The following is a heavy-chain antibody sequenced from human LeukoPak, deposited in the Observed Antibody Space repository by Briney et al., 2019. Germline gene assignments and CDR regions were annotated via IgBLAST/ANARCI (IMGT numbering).Heavy chain of an antibody. V-gene: IGHV3-48*04. J-gene: IGHJ4*02. Sequence: GGTLRLSCAASGFTFSSYSFNWVRKAQGKGLDRDSYISSSGSTIYYADSVKGRFTISRDNDKNSLYLKMNSLRAEDTAVYYCARESNSAQGLWGQGTLVTVSS. D-gene: IGHD5-18*01. CDR2: ISSSGSTI. CDR1: GFTFSSYS. CDR3: ARESNSAQGL.